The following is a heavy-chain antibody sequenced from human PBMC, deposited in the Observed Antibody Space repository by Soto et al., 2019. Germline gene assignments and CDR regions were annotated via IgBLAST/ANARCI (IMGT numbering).Heavy chain of an antibody. CDR2: ISSSSSTI. CDR1: GFTFSSYS. J-gene: IGHJ3*02. CDR3: ARESSGYDFPDAFDI. D-gene: IGHD5-12*01. V-gene: IGHV3-48*01. Sequence: GGSLRLSCAASGFTFSSYSMNWVRQAPGKGLEWVSYISSSSSTIYYADSVKGRFTISRDNAKNSLYLQMNSLRAEDTAVYYCARESSGYDFPDAFDIWGQGTMVTVSS.